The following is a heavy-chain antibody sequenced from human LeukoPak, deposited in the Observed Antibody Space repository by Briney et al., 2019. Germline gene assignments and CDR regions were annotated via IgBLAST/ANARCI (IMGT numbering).Heavy chain of an antibody. J-gene: IGHJ4*02. CDR2: IYYSGST. V-gene: IGHV4-31*03. CDR1: GGSISSGGYY. D-gene: IGHD2-2*01. CDR3: ARGGEGYCSSTSCYAFDY. Sequence: PSQTLSLTCTVSGGSISSGGYYRSWIRQHPGKGLEWIGYIYYSGSTYYNPSLKSRVTISVDTSKNQFSLKLSSVTAADTAVYYCARGGEGYCSSTSCYAFDYWGQGTLVTVSS.